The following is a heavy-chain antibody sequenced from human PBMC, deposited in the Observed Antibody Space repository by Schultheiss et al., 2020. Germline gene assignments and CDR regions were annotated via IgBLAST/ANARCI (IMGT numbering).Heavy chain of an antibody. CDR1: GYTFTSYY. Sequence: ASVKVSCKASGYTFTSYYMHWVRQAPGQGLEWMGIINPSGGSTSYAQKFQGRVTMTRNTSISTAYMELSSLRSEDTAVYYCARVYLRGYSYGFGYWGQGTLVNVSS. V-gene: IGHV1-46*01. J-gene: IGHJ4*02. D-gene: IGHD5-18*01. CDR2: INPSGGST. CDR3: ARVYLRGYSYGFGY.